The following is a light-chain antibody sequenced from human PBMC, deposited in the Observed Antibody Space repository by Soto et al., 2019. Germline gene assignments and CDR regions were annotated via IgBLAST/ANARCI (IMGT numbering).Light chain of an antibody. CDR2: RDN. V-gene: IGLV1-47*01. Sequence: QSVLTQPPSASGTPGQRVTISCSGSSSNIGSNYVYWYQQLPGTAPKLLIYRDNQRPSGVPDRFSGSKSGTSASLAISGLRSEDEADYYCAAWDDSLKKFGGGTKLTVL. CDR3: AAWDDSLKK. J-gene: IGLJ2*01. CDR1: SSNIGSNY.